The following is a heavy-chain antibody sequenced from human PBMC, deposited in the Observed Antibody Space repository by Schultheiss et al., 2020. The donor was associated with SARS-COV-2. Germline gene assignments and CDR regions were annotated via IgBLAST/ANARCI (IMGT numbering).Heavy chain of an antibody. D-gene: IGHD6-13*01. CDR3: AKAEAAGTGYGMDV. V-gene: IGHV3-30*02. J-gene: IGHJ6*02. Sequence: GGSLRLSCAASGFTFSSYGMHWVRQAPGKGLEWVAVIWYDGSNKYYADSVKGRFTISRDNSKNTLYLQMNSLRAEDTAVYYCAKAEAAGTGYGMDVWGQGTTVTVSS. CDR2: IWYDGSNK. CDR1: GFTFSSYG.